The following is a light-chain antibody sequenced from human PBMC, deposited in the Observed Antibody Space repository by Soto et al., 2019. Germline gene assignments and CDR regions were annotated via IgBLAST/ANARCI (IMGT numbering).Light chain of an antibody. V-gene: IGLV2-11*01. J-gene: IGLJ1*01. CDR2: DVS. CDR1: SSDVGGYNY. Sequence: QSALTQPRSVSGSPGQSVTISCTGTSSDVGGYNYVSWYQQHPGKAPKLMIYDVSKRPSGVPDRFSGSKSGNTASLTISGLQAEDVGDYYCCSYAGSYTYVFGTGTKVTVL. CDR3: CSYAGSYTYV.